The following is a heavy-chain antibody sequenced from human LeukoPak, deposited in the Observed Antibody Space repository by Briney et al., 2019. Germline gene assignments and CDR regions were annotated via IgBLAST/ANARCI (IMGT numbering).Heavy chain of an antibody. CDR1: GYTFTGYY. Sequence: ASVKVSCKASGYTFTGYYMHWVRQAPGQGLEWMGWVNPNSGGTNHAQKFQGRVTMTRDTSISTAYMELSRLRSDDTAMYYCAKSSAYSGYEVDYWGQGSLVTVSS. D-gene: IGHD5-12*01. J-gene: IGHJ4*02. CDR2: VNPNSGGT. CDR3: AKSSAYSGYEVDY. V-gene: IGHV1-2*02.